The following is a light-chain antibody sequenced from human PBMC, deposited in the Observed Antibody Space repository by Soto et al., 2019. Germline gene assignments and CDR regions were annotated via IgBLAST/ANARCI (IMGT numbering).Light chain of an antibody. CDR3: QQYNSYWT. V-gene: IGKV1-5*01. CDR2: GAS. CDR1: QTVSSW. Sequence: DIQMTQSPSTLSASIGDRVTITCRASQTVSSWLAWYQQKPGKAPNLLIYGASNLESGVPSRFSGSGSGTEFTLTISSLQPDDFATYYCQQYNSYWTFGQGTKVDIK. J-gene: IGKJ1*01.